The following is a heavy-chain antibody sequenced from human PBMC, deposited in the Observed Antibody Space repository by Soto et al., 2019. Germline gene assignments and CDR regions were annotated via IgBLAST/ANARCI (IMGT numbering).Heavy chain of an antibody. CDR2: IIPIFGTA. V-gene: IGHV1-69*13. D-gene: IGHD6-13*01. CDR1: GGTFSSYA. Sequence: ASVKFSCKASGGTFSSYAISWVRQAPGQGLEWMGGIIPIFGTANYAQKFQGRVTITADESTSTAYMELSSLRSEDTAVYYCARKGSQQQLVLYYYGMDVWGQGTTVTVSS. J-gene: IGHJ6*02. CDR3: ARKGSQQQLVLYYYGMDV.